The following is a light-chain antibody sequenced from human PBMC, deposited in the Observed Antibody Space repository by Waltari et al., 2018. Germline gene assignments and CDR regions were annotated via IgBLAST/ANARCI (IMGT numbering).Light chain of an antibody. V-gene: IGKV3-20*01. Sequence: EIGLTHPQGPCPLPPGKRPTLSCRASQSVSRALAWYQQKPGQAPRLLIYGASNRATGIPDRFSGSGSGTDFSLTISSLEPEDFAVYYCQHYLRLPATFGQGTKVEIK. CDR2: GAS. CDR3: QHYLRLPAT. J-gene: IGKJ1*01. CDR1: QSVSRA.